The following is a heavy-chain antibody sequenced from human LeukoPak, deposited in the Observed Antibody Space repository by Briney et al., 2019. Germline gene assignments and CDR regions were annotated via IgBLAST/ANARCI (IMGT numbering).Heavy chain of an antibody. D-gene: IGHD6-13*01. J-gene: IGHJ6*02. CDR3: ARDSIAAAGTGINYYYYYGMDV. CDR2: IYSGGST. Sequence: GGSLRLSCAASGFTVSSNYMSWVRQAPGKGLEWVSVIYSGGSTDYADSVKGRFAISRVNSKNTLYLQMNSLRAEDTAMYYCARDSIAAAGTGINYYYYYGMDVWGQGTTVTVSS. CDR1: GFTVSSNY. V-gene: IGHV3-66*01.